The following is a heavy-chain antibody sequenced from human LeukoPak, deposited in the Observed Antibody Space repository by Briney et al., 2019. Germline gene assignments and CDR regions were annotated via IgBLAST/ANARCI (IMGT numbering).Heavy chain of an antibody. CDR3: ARERRTVYDSSGYSFDY. D-gene: IGHD3-22*01. V-gene: IGHV1-18*01. Sequence: ASVKVSCKASGGTFSSYAISWVRQAPGQGLEWMGWISAYNGNTNYAQKLQGRVTMTTDTSTSTAYMELRSLRSDDTAVYYCARERRTVYDSSGYSFDYWGQGTLVTVSS. CDR1: GGTFSSYA. CDR2: ISAYNGNT. J-gene: IGHJ4*02.